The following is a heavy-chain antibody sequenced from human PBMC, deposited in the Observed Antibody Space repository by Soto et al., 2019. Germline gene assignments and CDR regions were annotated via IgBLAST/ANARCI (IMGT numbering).Heavy chain of an antibody. J-gene: IGHJ4*02. CDR3: AKDPSTGSADY. V-gene: IGHV3-23*01. CDR1: GFTFRDYA. CDR2: ISGGGFDT. D-gene: IGHD3-9*01. Sequence: PGGSLRLSCAPSGFTFRDYAMSWVRQAPGKGLEWVSTISGGGFDTHYADSVKGRFTISRDNVKDTLYIQMNNLRVEDTAVYYCAKDPSTGSADYWGQGTLVTVSS.